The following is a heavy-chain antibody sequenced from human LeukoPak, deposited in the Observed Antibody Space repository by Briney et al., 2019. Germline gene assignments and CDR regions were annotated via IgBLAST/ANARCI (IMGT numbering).Heavy chain of an antibody. J-gene: IGHJ4*02. D-gene: IGHD6-13*01. Sequence: GGSLTLSCAASGFTFSSYAISWVRQPPSKGLAWVSGISGSGGGTYSEDPVKGRFTISRDNAKNTLYLQMNNLRAEDTAVYYCAKEYSSSCYHFDYWGQGTLVTVSS. CDR3: AKEYSSSCYHFDY. CDR2: ISGSGGGT. V-gene: IGHV3-23*01. CDR1: GFTFSSYA.